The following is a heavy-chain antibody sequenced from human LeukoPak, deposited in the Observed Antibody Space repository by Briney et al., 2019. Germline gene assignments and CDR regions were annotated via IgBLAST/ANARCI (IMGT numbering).Heavy chain of an antibody. D-gene: IGHD3-16*02. J-gene: IGHJ4*02. CDR1: GYTFTNYA. Sequence: ASVTVSCTASGYTFTNYAITWVRQAPGQGLEWMGWISPYNGNTNFAQNLQGRVTMTTDTATSTAYMELRDLRSDDTAMYYCAITSARGTYRFLDYWGRGTLVTVSS. CDR3: AITSARGTYRFLDY. CDR2: ISPYNGNT. V-gene: IGHV1-18*01.